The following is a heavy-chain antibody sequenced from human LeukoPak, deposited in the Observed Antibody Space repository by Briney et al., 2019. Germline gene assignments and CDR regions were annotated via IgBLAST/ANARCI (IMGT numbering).Heavy chain of an antibody. J-gene: IGHJ4*02. Sequence: ASVKVSCKASVYTFTSYYIHWVRQSPGQGLEWMGVINPSGGSTSYAPKFQGRVTMTRDTSTSTVYMELSSLRSEDTAIYYCATIGSGYPFDYWCQGTLVTVSS. D-gene: IGHD3-9*01. CDR1: VYTFTSYY. CDR3: ATIGSGYPFDY. CDR2: INPSGGST. V-gene: IGHV1-46*01.